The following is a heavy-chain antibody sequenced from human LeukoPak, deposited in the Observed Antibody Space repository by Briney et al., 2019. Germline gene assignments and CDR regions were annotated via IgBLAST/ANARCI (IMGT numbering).Heavy chain of an antibody. D-gene: IGHD4-23*01. Sequence: SETLSLTCTVSGYSISSGYYWGWIRQPPGKGLEWIGSIYHSGSTYYNPSLKSRVTISVDTSKNQFSLKLSSVTAADTAVYYCARRGNEDTFNIWGQGTMVTVSS. CDR2: IYHSGST. V-gene: IGHV4-38-2*02. CDR3: ARRGNEDTFNI. J-gene: IGHJ3*02. CDR1: GYSISSGYY.